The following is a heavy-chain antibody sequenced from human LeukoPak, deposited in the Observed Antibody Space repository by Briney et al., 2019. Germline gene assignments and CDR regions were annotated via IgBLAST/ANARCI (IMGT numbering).Heavy chain of an antibody. CDR1: GYTFTSYG. J-gene: IGHJ3*02. V-gene: IGHV1-18*01. CDR2: ISAYNGNT. D-gene: IGHD6-13*01. Sequence: ASVKVSCKASGYTFTSYGISWVRQAPGQGLEWRGWISAYNGNTNYAQKLQGRVTMTTDTSTSTAYMELRSLRSDDTAVYYCARDSGYSSSWNAFDIWGQGTMVTVSS. CDR3: ARDSGYSSSWNAFDI.